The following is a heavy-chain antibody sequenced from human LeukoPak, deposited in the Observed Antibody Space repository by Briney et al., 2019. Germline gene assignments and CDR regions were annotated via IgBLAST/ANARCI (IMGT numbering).Heavy chain of an antibody. V-gene: IGHV3-30*03. Sequence: GGSLRLSCAASGFTFSSYGMHWVRQAPGKGLEWVAVISYDGSNKYYADSVKGRFTISRDNSKNTLYLQMNSLRAEDTAVYYCARAPGYYDSSGYYDYWGQGTLVTVSS. D-gene: IGHD3-22*01. CDR2: ISYDGSNK. CDR3: ARAPGYYDSSGYYDY. CDR1: GFTFSSYG. J-gene: IGHJ4*02.